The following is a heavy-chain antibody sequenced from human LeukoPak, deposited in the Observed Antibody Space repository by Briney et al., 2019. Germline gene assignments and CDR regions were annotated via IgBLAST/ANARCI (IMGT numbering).Heavy chain of an antibody. Sequence: PSETLSLTCTVSGGSISSYYWSWIRQPPGKGLEWIGNIYYGENTYYNPSLKSRVTISIDTSKNQFYLKLSSLTAADTAVYYCARRDDSSGYHKIFDYWGQGTLVTVSS. D-gene: IGHD3-22*01. CDR1: GGSISSYY. J-gene: IGHJ4*02. CDR3: ARRDDSSGYHKIFDY. CDR2: IYYGENT. V-gene: IGHV4-59*04.